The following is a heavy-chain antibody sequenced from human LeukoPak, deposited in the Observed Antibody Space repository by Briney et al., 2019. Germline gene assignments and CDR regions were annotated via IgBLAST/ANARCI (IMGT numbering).Heavy chain of an antibody. D-gene: IGHD5-24*01. CDR3: ARAIEMATMWGAFDI. CDR2: IIPIFGTA. CDR1: GGTFSSYA. V-gene: IGHV1-69*13. J-gene: IGHJ3*02. Sequence: EASVKVPCKASGGTFSSYAISWVRQAPGQGLEWMGGIIPIFGTANYAQKFQGRVTITADESTSTAYMELSSLRFEDTAVYYCARAIEMATMWGAFDIWGQGTMVTVSS.